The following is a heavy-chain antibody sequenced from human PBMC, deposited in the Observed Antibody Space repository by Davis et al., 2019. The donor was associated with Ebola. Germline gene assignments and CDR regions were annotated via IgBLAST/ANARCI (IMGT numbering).Heavy chain of an antibody. CDR1: GFTFSNYG. J-gene: IGHJ4*02. V-gene: IGHV3-30*02. CDR2: IWYDGSNK. Sequence: GESLKISCAASGFTFSNYGMHWVRQAPGKGLEWVAVIWYDGSNKYYADSVKGRFTISRDNSKNTLYLQMNSLRAEDTAVYYCAKGVVLMVYAITQAFDYWGQGTLVTVSS. D-gene: IGHD2-8*01. CDR3: AKGVVLMVYAITQAFDY.